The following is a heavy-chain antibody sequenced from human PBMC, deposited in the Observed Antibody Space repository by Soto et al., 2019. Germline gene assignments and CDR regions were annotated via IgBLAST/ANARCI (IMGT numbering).Heavy chain of an antibody. D-gene: IGHD6-13*01. CDR3: AKDQLTAGGDYYYYYGMDV. J-gene: IGHJ6*02. V-gene: IGHV3-23*01. Sequence: GGSLRLSXEASGFTFSSFAMSWVRQTPGKGLEWISGISGGGGGSYYADSVKGRFTISRDNSKNTLYLQMNSLRVEDTALYYCAKDQLTAGGDYYYYYGMDVWGRGTTVTVSS. CDR2: ISGGGGGS. CDR1: GFTFSSFA.